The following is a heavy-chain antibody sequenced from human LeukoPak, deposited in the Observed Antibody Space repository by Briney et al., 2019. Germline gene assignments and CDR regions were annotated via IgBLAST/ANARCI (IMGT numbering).Heavy chain of an antibody. CDR3: ARVSSNYYDSSGYYYDY. Sequence: GGSLRLSCAASGLTFSSYAMHWVRQAPGKGLEWVAVISYDGSNKYYADSVKGRFTISRDNSKNTLYLQMNSLRAEDTAVYYCARVSSNYYDSSGYYYDYWGQGTLVTVSS. CDR1: GLTFSSYA. J-gene: IGHJ4*02. CDR2: ISYDGSNK. D-gene: IGHD3-22*01. V-gene: IGHV3-30-3*01.